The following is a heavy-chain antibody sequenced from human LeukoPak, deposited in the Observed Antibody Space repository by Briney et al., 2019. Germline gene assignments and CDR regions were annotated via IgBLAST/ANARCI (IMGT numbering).Heavy chain of an antibody. V-gene: IGHV3-48*03. D-gene: IGHD3-10*01. J-gene: IGHJ4*02. CDR1: GFTFSSYE. CDR3: ARDRGMTLRAWYFDF. Sequence: GGSLRLSCAASGFTFSSYEMNWVRQAPGKGLEWVSYISSSGSTIYHADSVKGRFTISRDNAKNSLYLQMNSLRAEDTAIYYCARDRGMTLRAWYFDFWGLGTLVTVSS. CDR2: ISSSGSTI.